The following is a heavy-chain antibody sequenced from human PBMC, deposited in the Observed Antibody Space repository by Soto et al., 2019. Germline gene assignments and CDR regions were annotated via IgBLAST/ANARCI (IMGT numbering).Heavy chain of an antibody. CDR2: ISGSGDNT. D-gene: IGHD3-10*01. J-gene: IGHJ4*02. CDR1: GFTFSNYV. V-gene: IGHV3-23*01. CDR3: AKLPLVRALGFDY. Sequence: EVHLLDSGGGLVQPGGSLRLSCAASGFTFSNYVMSWVRQAPGKGLEWVSSISGSGDNTYYADSVKGRFTISRDTSKKTLFLQMNSLRAEDTAVYYCAKLPLVRALGFDYWGQGTLVTVSS.